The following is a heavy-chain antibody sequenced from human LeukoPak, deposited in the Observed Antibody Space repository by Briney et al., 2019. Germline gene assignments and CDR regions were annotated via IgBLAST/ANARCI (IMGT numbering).Heavy chain of an antibody. J-gene: IGHJ6*03. CDR1: GYTFTSYY. Sequence: ASVKVSCKASGYTFTSYYMHWVRQAPGQGLEWMGIINPSGGSTSYAQKFQGRVTMTRDTSTSTVYMELSSLRSEDTAVYYCARGPSGTGNYYYYMDVWGKGTTVTVSS. V-gene: IGHV1-46*01. CDR2: INPSGGST. CDR3: ARGPSGTGNYYYYMDV. D-gene: IGHD1-7*01.